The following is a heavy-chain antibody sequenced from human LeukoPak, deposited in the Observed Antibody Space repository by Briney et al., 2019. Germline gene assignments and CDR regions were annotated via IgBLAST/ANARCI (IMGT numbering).Heavy chain of an antibody. Sequence: AASVKVSFKASGYTFTSYGISWVRQAPGQGLEWMGWISAYNGNTNYAQKLQGRVTMTTDTSTSTAYMELRSLRSDDTAVYYCATDQSTTVVRDFDYWGQGTLVTVSS. V-gene: IGHV1-18*01. CDR2: ISAYNGNT. CDR3: ATDQSTTVVRDFDY. CDR1: GYTFTSYG. D-gene: IGHD4-23*01. J-gene: IGHJ4*02.